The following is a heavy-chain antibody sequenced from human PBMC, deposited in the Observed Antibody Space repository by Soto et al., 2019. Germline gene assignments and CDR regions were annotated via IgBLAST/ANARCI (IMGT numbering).Heavy chain of an antibody. CDR2: IYYSGST. Sequence: SETLSLTCTVSGGSISSYYWSWIRQPPGKGLEWIGYIYYSGSTNYNPSLKSRVTISVDTSKNQFSLKLSSVTAADTAVYYCARESHAGGFWSGYAVFDYWGQGPLVTVS. V-gene: IGHV4-59*01. J-gene: IGHJ4*02. CDR1: GGSISSYY. CDR3: ARESHAGGFWSGYAVFDY. D-gene: IGHD3-3*01.